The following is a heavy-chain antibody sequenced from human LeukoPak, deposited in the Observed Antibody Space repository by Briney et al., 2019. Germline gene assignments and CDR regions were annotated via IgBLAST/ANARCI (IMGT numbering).Heavy chain of an antibody. CDR3: ASADYATQAFDI. CDR1: GDTFTSYD. J-gene: IGHJ3*02. CDR2: INPNSGNT. Sequence: GASVKVSCKASGDTFTSYDINWVRQATGQGLEWMGWINPNSGNTGYAQKFQGRVTMTRNTSISTAYMELSRLRSEDTAVYYCASADYATQAFDIWGQGTMVTVSP. V-gene: IGHV1-8*01. D-gene: IGHD4-17*01.